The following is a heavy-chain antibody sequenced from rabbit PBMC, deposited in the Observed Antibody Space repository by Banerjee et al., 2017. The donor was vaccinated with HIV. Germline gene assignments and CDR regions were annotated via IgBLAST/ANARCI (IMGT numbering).Heavy chain of an antibody. Sequence: QEQLVEDGGDLVKPGASLTLTCKASGFDFSSGYDMCWVRQAPGKGLEWIACIYTRSGSTYYASWAKGRFTISKTSSTTVTLQMTSLTAADTATYFCARGDGYGDYGYGGAFDPRGPGTLVTVS. D-gene: IGHD2-1*01. J-gene: IGHJ2*01. V-gene: IGHV1S45*01. CDR1: GFDFSSGYD. CDR2: IYTRSGST. CDR3: ARGDGYGDYGYGGAFDP.